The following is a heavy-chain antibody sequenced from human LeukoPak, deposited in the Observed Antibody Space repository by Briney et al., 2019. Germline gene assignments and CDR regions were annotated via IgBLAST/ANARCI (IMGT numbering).Heavy chain of an antibody. CDR3: ARRRAYCGGDCYSPTYYYYGMDV. V-gene: IGHV4-34*01. D-gene: IGHD2-21*02. CDR2: INRSGST. J-gene: IGHJ6*02. CDR1: GGSFSGYY. Sequence: SETLSLTCAVYGGSFSGYYWSWIRQPPGKGLEWIGEINRSGSTNYNPSLKSRVTISVDTSKNQFSLKLSSVTAADTAVYYCARRRAYCGGDCYSPTYYYYGMDVWGQGTTVTVSS.